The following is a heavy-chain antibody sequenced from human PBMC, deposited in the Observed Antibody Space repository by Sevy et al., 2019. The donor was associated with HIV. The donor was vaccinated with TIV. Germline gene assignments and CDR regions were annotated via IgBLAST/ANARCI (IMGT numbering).Heavy chain of an antibody. V-gene: IGHV1-2*02. Sequence: ASVKVSCKASGYTFSSYGISWVRQAPGQGLEWMGWINPNSGGTNYAQKFQGRVTMTRDTSISTAYMELSRLRSDDTAVYYCARDLIVVVPAAINPNYYYYYGMDVWGQGTTVTVSS. D-gene: IGHD2-2*01. CDR3: ARDLIVVVPAAINPNYYYYYGMDV. CDR1: GYTFSSYG. CDR2: INPNSGGT. J-gene: IGHJ6*02.